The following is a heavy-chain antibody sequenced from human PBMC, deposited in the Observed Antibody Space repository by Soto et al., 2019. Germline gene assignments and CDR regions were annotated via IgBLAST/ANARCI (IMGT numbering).Heavy chain of an antibody. Sequence: ASVKVSCKTSGCTFTRNGISWVRQAPGQGLEWMGWISPNTGNIKYAQKLQGRVIMTTDTSTSTAYMELRSLRSDDTAVDYCVKHRDSHSWPSGAVWGQGPTAPVSS. CDR3: VKHRDSHSWPSGAV. D-gene: IGHD3-22*01. V-gene: IGHV1-18*01. CDR1: GCTFTRNG. CDR2: ISPNTGNI. J-gene: IGHJ6*02.